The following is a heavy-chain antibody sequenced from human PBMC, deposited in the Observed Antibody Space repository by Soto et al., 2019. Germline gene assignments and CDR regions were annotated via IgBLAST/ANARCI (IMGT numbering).Heavy chain of an antibody. CDR3: AKDWRVSSPDY. Sequence: QVQLVESGGGVVQPGRSLRLSCAASGFTFSSYGMHWVRQAPGKGLEWVAVISYDGSNKYYADSVKGRFTISRDNSKNTLYLQMNSLRAEDTAVYYCAKDWRVSSPDYWGQGTLVTVSS. J-gene: IGHJ4*02. CDR2: ISYDGSNK. CDR1: GFTFSSYG. D-gene: IGHD2-8*01. V-gene: IGHV3-30*18.